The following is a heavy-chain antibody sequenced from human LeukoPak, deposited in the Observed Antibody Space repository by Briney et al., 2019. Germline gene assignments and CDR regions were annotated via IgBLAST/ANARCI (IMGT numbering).Heavy chain of an antibody. CDR3: ARVELDTAMVPFDY. V-gene: IGHV3-48*03. D-gene: IGHD5-18*01. Sequence: PGGSLRLSCAASGFTFSSYEMNWVRQAPGKGLEWVSYISSSGSTIYYADSVKGRFTISRDNAKNSLYLQMNSLRAEDTAVYYCARVELDTAMVPFDYWGQGTLVTVFS. J-gene: IGHJ4*02. CDR1: GFTFSSYE. CDR2: ISSSGSTI.